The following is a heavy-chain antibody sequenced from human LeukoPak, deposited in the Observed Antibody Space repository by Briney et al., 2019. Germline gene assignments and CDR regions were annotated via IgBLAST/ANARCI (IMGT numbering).Heavy chain of an antibody. Sequence: GGSLRPSRAASGFTFSSYWMHWVRQAPGKGLVWVSRINGEGITTTYADSVKGRFTISRDNAKNTLYMQMNSLRAEDTAVYYCARDPGYYFDYWGQGTVVTVSS. D-gene: IGHD3-10*01. CDR1: GFTFSSYW. V-gene: IGHV3-74*01. CDR2: INGEGITT. CDR3: ARDPGYYFDY. J-gene: IGHJ4*02.